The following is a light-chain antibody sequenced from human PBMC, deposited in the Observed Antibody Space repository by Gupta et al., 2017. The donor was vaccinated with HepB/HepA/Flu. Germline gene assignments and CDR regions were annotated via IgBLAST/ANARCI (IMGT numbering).Light chain of an antibody. CDR3: GTWDSSLRVVL. CDR2: END. J-gene: IGLJ2*01. V-gene: IGLV1-51*02. Sequence: QPVLTHPPSVSAAPVQYVTISCSGSSSNIGNNYLVWYQKITGTTPKVVISENDKRPSARPDRCSASKSGTSATLDISGLQKEDEDDYYCGTWDSSLRVVLVGGGTKVTVL. CDR1: SSNIGNNY.